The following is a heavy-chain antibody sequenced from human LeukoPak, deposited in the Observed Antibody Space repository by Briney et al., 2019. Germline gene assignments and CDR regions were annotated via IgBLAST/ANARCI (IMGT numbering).Heavy chain of an antibody. D-gene: IGHD2-21*02. Sequence: SETLSLTCAVYGGSFSGYYWSWIRQPPGKGLEWIGEINHSGSTNYNPSFKSRVTISVDTSKNQFSLKLSSVTAADTAVYYCAGREVVTAPRFDYCGQGTLVTVSS. J-gene: IGHJ4*02. V-gene: IGHV4-34*01. CDR1: GGSFSGYY. CDR2: INHSGST. CDR3: AGREVVTAPRFDY.